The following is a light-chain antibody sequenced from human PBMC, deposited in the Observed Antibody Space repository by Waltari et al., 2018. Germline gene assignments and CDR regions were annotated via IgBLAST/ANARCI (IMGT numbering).Light chain of an antibody. CDR2: DAS. Sequence: DIQMTPTPXXLSASVGXXXXITCRASQSISGWFAWFQQKPGKAPKLLIFDASKLESGVPSRFSGSGFGTEFALTISGLQPDDFATYFCQQYNSFFRTFGQGTKVEIK. CDR3: QQYNSFFRT. CDR1: QSISGW. V-gene: IGKV1-5*01. J-gene: IGKJ1*01.